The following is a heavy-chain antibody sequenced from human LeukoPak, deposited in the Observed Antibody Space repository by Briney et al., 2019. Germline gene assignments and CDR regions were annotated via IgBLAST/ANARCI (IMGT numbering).Heavy chain of an antibody. CDR2: ISWNSGSI. CDR1: GFTFSSYG. J-gene: IGHJ3*02. V-gene: IGHV3-9*01. Sequence: PGGSLRLSCAASGFTFSSYGMHWVRQAPGKGLEWVSGISWNSGSIGYADSVKGRFTISRDNAKNSLYLQMNSLRAEDTALYYCAKDLEAYCGGDCSSPDAFDIWGQGTMVTVSS. D-gene: IGHD2-21*02. CDR3: AKDLEAYCGGDCSSPDAFDI.